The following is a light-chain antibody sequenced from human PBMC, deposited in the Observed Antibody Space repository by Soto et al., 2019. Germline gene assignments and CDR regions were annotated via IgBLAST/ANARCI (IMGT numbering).Light chain of an antibody. CDR3: QQYNNWHPWT. CDR2: SAS. Sequence: EIVMTQSPATLSVSPGERATLSCRAGQSVRSILALYQQKPGQDPPILLYSASTRATGIPARLSGSGSGTEFTLPISSMQSEDFAIYFCQQYNNWHPWTFGQGTKVDIK. V-gene: IGKV3-15*01. CDR1: QSVRSI. J-gene: IGKJ1*01.